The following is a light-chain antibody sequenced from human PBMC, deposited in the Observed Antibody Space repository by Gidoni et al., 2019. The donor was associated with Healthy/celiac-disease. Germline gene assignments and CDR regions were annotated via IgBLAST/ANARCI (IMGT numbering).Light chain of an antibody. V-gene: IGKV1-39*01. Sequence: DIQMTKSPSSLSASVGDRVTITCQASQSISSYLNWYQQKPGKAPKLLIYAASSLQSGVPSRFSGSGSGTDFTLTISSLQPEDFATYYCQQCYSTPWTFGQGTKVEIK. CDR1: QSISSY. J-gene: IGKJ1*01. CDR3: QQCYSTPWT. CDR2: AAS.